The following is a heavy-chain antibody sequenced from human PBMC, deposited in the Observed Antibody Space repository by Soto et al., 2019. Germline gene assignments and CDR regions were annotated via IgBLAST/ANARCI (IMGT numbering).Heavy chain of an antibody. CDR3: ASSGADYYYYGMDV. CDR1: GFTFSSYG. J-gene: IGHJ6*02. Sequence: GGSLRLSCAASGFTFSSYGMHWVRQAPGKGLEWVAVIWYDGSNKYYADPVKGRFTISRDNSKNTLYLQMNSLRAEDTAVYYCASSGADYYYYGMDVWGQGTTVTVSS. V-gene: IGHV3-33*01. CDR2: IWYDGSNK. D-gene: IGHD4-17*01.